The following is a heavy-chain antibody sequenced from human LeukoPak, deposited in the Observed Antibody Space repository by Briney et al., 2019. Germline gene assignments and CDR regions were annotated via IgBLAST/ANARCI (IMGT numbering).Heavy chain of an antibody. Sequence: SETLSLTCTVSGYSISSGYYWGWIRQPPGKGLEWIGSIYHSGSTYYNPSLKSRVTISVDTSKNQFSLKLSSVTAADTAVYYCARENDILTGYYPMAFDYWGQGTLVTVSS. V-gene: IGHV4-38-2*02. CDR2: IYHSGST. D-gene: IGHD3-9*01. CDR1: GYSISSGYY. J-gene: IGHJ4*02. CDR3: ARENDILTGYYPMAFDY.